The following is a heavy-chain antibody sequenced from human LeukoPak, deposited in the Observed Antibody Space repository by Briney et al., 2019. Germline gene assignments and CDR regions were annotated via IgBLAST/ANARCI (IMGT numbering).Heavy chain of an antibody. V-gene: IGHV3-30*18. J-gene: IGHJ3*02. D-gene: IGHD3-10*01. Sequence: GGSLRLSCAASGFTFSSYWMTWVRQAPGKGLEWVAVISYDGSNKYYADSVKGRFTISRDNSKNTLYLQMNSLRAEDTAVYYCAKAARESGTFDIWGQGTVVTVSS. CDR2: ISYDGSNK. CDR3: AKAARESGTFDI. CDR1: GFTFSSYW.